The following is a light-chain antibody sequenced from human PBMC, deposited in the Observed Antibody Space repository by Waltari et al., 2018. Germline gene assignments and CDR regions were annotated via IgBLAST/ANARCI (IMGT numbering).Light chain of an antibody. CDR2: KDN. V-gene: IGLV3-25*03. CDR1: AMPKQY. CDR3: QSSDSIETWV. Sequence: SYELTQPPSVSVSPGQTSRITCSGAAMPKQYAHWYQQKPGQAPVLIIYKDNERPAGIPERFSGPTAGTTVTLTISGVQAEDEADYYCQSSDSIETWVFGGGTKVTVL. J-gene: IGLJ3*02.